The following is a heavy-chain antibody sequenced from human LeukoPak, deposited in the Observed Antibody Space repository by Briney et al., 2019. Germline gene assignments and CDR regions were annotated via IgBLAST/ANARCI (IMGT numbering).Heavy chain of an antibody. CDR2: IIPIFGTA. Sequence: AASVKVSCKASGSTFSSYAISWVRQAPGQGLEWMGGIIPIFGTANYAQKFQGRVTITADESTSTAYMELSSLRSEDTAVYYCARGYYGSGSYYWGRYYGMDVWGQGTTVTVSS. V-gene: IGHV1-69*01. CDR1: GSTFSSYA. J-gene: IGHJ6*02. D-gene: IGHD3-10*01. CDR3: ARGYYGSGSYYWGRYYGMDV.